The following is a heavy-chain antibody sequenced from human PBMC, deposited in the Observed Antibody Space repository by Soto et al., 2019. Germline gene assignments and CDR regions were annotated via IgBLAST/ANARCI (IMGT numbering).Heavy chain of an antibody. V-gene: IGHV3-21*01. Sequence: EVQLVESGGGLVKPGGSLRLSCAASGFTFSSYSMNWVRQAPGKGLEWVSSISSSSSYIYYADSVKGRFTISRDNGENSLYLKMTSLRPEATDVYYCSPSITICAFDIRGRARMETVFS. D-gene: IGHD3-9*01. CDR3: SPSITICAFDI. J-gene: IGHJ3*02. CDR2: ISSSSSYI. CDR1: GFTFSSYS.